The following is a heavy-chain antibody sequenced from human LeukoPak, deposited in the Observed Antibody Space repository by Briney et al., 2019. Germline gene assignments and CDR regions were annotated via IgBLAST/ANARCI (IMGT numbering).Heavy chain of an antibody. D-gene: IGHD3-3*01. Sequence: SETLSLTCTVSGGSVSSGSYYWSWIRQPPGKGLEWIGYIYYSGSTYYNPSLKSRVTISLDTPKNQFSLKLSSVTAADTAVYYCARADFWSDAFDIWGQGTMVTVSS. J-gene: IGHJ3*02. V-gene: IGHV4-61*01. CDR3: ARADFWSDAFDI. CDR1: GGSVSSGSYY. CDR2: IYYSGST.